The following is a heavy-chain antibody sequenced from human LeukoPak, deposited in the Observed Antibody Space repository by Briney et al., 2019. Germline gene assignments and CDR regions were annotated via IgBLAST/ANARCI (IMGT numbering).Heavy chain of an antibody. V-gene: IGHV4-59*08. CDR3: ARQRSFLESTDAVDY. D-gene: IGHD3-3*02. J-gene: IGHJ4*02. CDR1: GGSIGSYY. CDR2: IYYSGST. Sequence: PSETLSLTCTVSGGSIGSYYWSWIRQPPGKGLEWIGYIYYSGSTTYNPSLKSRVTISVDTSKNQFSLRLSSVTAADTAVYYCARQRSFLESTDAVDYWGQGTLVTVSS.